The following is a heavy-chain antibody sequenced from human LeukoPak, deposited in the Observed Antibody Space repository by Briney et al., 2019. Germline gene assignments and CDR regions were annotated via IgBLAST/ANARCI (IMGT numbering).Heavy chain of an antibody. CDR1: GGSISSSSYY. CDR2: IYYSGST. Sequence: SETLSLTCTVSGGSISSSSYYWGWIRQPPGKGLEWIGSIYYSGSTYYNPSLKSRVTISVDTSKNQFSLKLSSVTAADTAVYYCAKGSHVIAAAGTGLDYWGQGTLVTVSS. V-gene: IGHV4-39*07. D-gene: IGHD6-13*01. CDR3: AKGSHVIAAAGTGLDY. J-gene: IGHJ4*02.